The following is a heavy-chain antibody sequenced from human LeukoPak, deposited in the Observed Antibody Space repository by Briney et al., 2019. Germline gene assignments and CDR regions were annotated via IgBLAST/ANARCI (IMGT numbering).Heavy chain of an antibody. CDR3: ARGEYDDYARLDY. J-gene: IGHJ4*02. Sequence: PGGSLRLSCAASGFTFSDYYMSWIRQAPGKGLEWVSYISSSGNTIYYADSVKGRFTISRDNAKNSLYLQMNSLRAEDTAVYYCARGEYDDYARLDYWGQGTLVTVSS. CDR2: ISSSGNTI. D-gene: IGHD4-17*01. CDR1: GFTFSDYY. V-gene: IGHV3-11*04.